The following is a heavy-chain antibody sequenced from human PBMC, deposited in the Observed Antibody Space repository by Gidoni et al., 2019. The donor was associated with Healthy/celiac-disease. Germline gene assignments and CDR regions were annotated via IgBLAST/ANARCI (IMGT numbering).Heavy chain of an antibody. D-gene: IGHD6-6*01. CDR2: INHSGST. CDR1: GGSFSGYY. CDR3: ARDRAARHLSVRSRTLYYYGMDV. Sequence: QVQLQQWGAGLLKPSETLSLTCAVYGGSFSGYYWIWIRQPPGKGLEWIGEINHSGSTNYNPSLKSRVTISVDTSKNQFSLKLSSVTAADTAVYYCARDRAARHLSVRSRTLYYYGMDVWGQGTTVTVSS. J-gene: IGHJ6*02. V-gene: IGHV4-34*01.